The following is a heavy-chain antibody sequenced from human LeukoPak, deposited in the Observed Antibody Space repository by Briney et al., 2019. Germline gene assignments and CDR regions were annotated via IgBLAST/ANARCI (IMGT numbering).Heavy chain of an antibody. CDR3: AREDYYDSSGYGI. CDR1: GGTFSSYA. D-gene: IGHD3-22*01. J-gene: IGHJ4*02. CDR2: IIPILGIA. V-gene: IGHV1-69*04. Sequence: ASVKVSCKASGGTFSSYAISWVRQAPGQGLEWMGRIIPILGIANYAQKLQGRVTMTTDTSTSTAYMELRSLRSDDTAVYYCAREDYYDSSGYGIWGQGTLVTVSS.